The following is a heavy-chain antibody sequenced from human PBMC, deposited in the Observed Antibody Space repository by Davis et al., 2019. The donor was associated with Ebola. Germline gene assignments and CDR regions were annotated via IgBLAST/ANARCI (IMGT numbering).Heavy chain of an antibody. J-gene: IGHJ4*02. CDR2: ISYDGSNK. CDR3: ARWVNYGDYFDY. V-gene: IGHV3-30*03. CDR1: GFTFSSYG. Sequence: PGGSLRLSCAASGFTFSSYGMHWVRQAPGKGLEWVAVISYDGSNKYYADSVKGRFTISRDNSKNTLYLQMNSLRAEDTAVYYCARWVNYGDYFDYWGQGTLVTVSS. D-gene: IGHD4-17*01.